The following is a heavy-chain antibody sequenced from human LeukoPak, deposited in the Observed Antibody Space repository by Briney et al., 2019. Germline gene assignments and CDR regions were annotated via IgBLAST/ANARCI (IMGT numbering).Heavy chain of an antibody. CDR3: ARDPYYYGSGWGNAFDI. V-gene: IGHV1-69*06. CDR2: IIPIFGTA. D-gene: IGHD3-10*01. CDR1: GYSFTGYY. J-gene: IGHJ3*02. Sequence: ASVKVSCKASGYSFTGYYIHWVRQAPGQGLEWMGGIIPIFGTANYAQKFQGRVTITADKSTSTAYMELSSLRSEDTAVYYCARDPYYYGSGWGNAFDIWGQGTMVTVSS.